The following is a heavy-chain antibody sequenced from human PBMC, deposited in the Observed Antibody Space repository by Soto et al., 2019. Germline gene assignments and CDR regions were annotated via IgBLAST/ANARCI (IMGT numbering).Heavy chain of an antibody. J-gene: IGHJ2*01. D-gene: IGHD3-16*01. CDR3: GSPPPFVMSPDGYLYL. Sequence: EVQLVESGGGLVKPGGSLRLSCAASGFTFSNYYMNWVRQAPGKGLEWVSSISSSGDYIYYADSVKGRFTISRDKAKNQLYLRMHRLRADDAAVYYCGSPPPFVMSPDGYLYLWGRGTLGNVPS. CDR2: ISSSGDYI. CDR1: GFTFSNYY. V-gene: IGHV3-21*01.